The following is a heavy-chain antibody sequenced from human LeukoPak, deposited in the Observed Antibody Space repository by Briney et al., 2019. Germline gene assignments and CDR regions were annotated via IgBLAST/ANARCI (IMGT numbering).Heavy chain of an antibody. CDR2: INAYNGNT. Sequence: ASVKVSCKASGYTFTSYGMSWVRQAPEQGLEWMGWINAYNGNTNYAQKLQGRVTMTTDTSTSTVYMDLRSLRSDDTAVYFCARDSGGSYYYWGQGTLVTVSS. V-gene: IGHV1-18*01. J-gene: IGHJ4*02. CDR1: GYTFTSYG. D-gene: IGHD1-26*01. CDR3: ARDSGGSYYY.